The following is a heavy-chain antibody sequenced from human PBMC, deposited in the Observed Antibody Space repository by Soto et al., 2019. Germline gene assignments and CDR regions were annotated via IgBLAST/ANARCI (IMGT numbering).Heavy chain of an antibody. Sequence: PGGSLRLSCAASGFTFSSYGMHWVRQAPGKGLEWVAVISYDGSNKYYADSVKGRFTISRDNSKNTLYLQMNSLRAEDTVVYYCAKDYYDYVWGSYRYKDYWGQGT. CDR1: GFTFSSYG. V-gene: IGHV3-30*18. CDR2: ISYDGSNK. D-gene: IGHD3-16*02. CDR3: AKDYYDYVWGSYRYKDY. J-gene: IGHJ4*02.